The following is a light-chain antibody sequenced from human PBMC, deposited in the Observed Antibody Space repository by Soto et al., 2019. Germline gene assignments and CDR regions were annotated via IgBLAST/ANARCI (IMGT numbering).Light chain of an antibody. Sequence: EIVMTQSPATLSVSPGERATLSCRASQSVSSSYLAWYQQKPGQAPRLLIYGASTRATGIPARFSGSGSGTEFTLTISSLQSEDFAVYYCQQYNNWPLNFGGGTKVDIK. CDR1: QSVSSSY. V-gene: IGKV3-15*01. CDR2: GAS. CDR3: QQYNNWPLN. J-gene: IGKJ4*01.